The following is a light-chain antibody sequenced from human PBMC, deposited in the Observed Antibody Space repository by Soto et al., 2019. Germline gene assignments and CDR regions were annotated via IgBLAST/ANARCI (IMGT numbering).Light chain of an antibody. CDR2: VNSDGRH. CDR3: QTWGTGIVV. J-gene: IGLJ3*02. CDR1: SGHSRFA. V-gene: IGLV4-69*01. Sequence: QLVLTQSPSASASLGASVNLTCTLSSGHSRFAIAWHQQQPEKGPRYLLTVNSDGRHTKGDGIPDRFSGSSSGAERYLTISSLQSDDEADYYCQTWGTGIVVFGGGTKVTVL.